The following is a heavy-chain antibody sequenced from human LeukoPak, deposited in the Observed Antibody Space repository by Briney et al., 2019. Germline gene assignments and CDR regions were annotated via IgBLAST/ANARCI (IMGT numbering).Heavy chain of an antibody. CDR3: ARDPQYCSGGSCYSFDY. Sequence: GGSLRLSCAASGFTFSTYSMNWVRQAPGKGLEWVSSIVSSSSYIYYADSVKGRFTISRDNAKNSLYLQMNSLRAEDTAVYYCARDPQYCSGGSCYSFDYWGQGTLVTVSS. V-gene: IGHV3-21*01. CDR2: IVSSSSYI. J-gene: IGHJ4*02. D-gene: IGHD2-15*01. CDR1: GFTFSTYS.